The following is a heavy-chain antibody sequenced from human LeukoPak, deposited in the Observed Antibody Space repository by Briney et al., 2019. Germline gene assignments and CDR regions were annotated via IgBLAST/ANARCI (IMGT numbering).Heavy chain of an antibody. V-gene: IGHV4-59*01. D-gene: IGHD1-1*01. Sequence: SETLSLTCTVSRGAISSYFWSWIRQPPGKGLEWIGYLYNSGTTKYNSSLGGRVTISVDTSSNHFSLNLTSVTAADTAVYYCARALRNGHFDLWGRGTLVAVSS. CDR1: RGAISSYF. CDR3: ARALRNGHFDL. CDR2: LYNSGTT. J-gene: IGHJ2*01.